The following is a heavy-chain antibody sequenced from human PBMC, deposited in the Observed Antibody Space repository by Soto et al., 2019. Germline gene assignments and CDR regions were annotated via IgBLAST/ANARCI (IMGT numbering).Heavy chain of an antibody. CDR2: ISYDGSNK. CDR3: AKDRGYYDSSGYFDY. V-gene: IGHV3-30*18. J-gene: IGHJ4*02. Sequence: GGSLRLSCAASGFTFSSYGMHWVRQAPGKGLEWVAVISYDGSNKYYADSVKGRFTISRDNSKDTLYLQMNSLRAEDTAVYYCAKDRGYYDSSGYFDYWGQGTLVTVSS. CDR1: GFTFSSYG. D-gene: IGHD3-22*01.